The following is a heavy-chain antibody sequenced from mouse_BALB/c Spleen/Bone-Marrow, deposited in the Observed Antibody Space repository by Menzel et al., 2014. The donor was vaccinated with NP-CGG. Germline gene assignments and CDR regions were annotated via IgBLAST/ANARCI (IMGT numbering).Heavy chain of an antibody. CDR2: FSRNSANT. CDR3: ARGGGNPYYYAMDD. CDR1: GFTFRNYG. Sequence: EVKLAESGGGLLQPGGSLKVSCAASGFTFRNYGMSWVRQSPDKRLMLVASFSRNSANTFYADSVKGRFTISRDNAKNTLYLQMSSLKSEDTAMYYCARGGGNPYYYAMDDWGQGTSVTVSS. D-gene: IGHD2-1*01. V-gene: IGHV5-6-3*01. J-gene: IGHJ4*01.